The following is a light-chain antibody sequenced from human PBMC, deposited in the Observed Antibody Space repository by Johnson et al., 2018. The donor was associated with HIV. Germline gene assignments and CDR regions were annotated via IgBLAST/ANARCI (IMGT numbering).Light chain of an antibody. CDR2: ENN. CDR3: GTWDSTLCAGGYL. J-gene: IGLJ1*01. Sequence: HSVLTQPPSVSAAPGQKVTISCSGSSSNIGNSFVSWYHHLPGTAPKLLIYENNKRPSGIPDRFSGSKSGTSATLGITGLQTGDEADYYWGTWDSTLCAGGYLSGTGTKVTVL. V-gene: IGLV1-51*02. CDR1: SSNIGNSF.